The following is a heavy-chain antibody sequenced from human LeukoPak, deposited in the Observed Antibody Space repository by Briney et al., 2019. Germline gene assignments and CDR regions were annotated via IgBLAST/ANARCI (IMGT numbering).Heavy chain of an antibody. D-gene: IGHD3-3*01. V-gene: IGHV1-2*02. CDR2: INPNSGGT. Sequence: ASVKVSCKASGYTFTGYYMHWVRQAPGQGREWMGWINPNSGGTNYAQKFQGRVTMTRDTSISTAYMELSRLRSDDTAVYYCARDPLRFLEWLAYGWFDPWGQGTLVTVSS. CDR1: GYTFTGYY. CDR3: ARDPLRFLEWLAYGWFDP. J-gene: IGHJ5*02.